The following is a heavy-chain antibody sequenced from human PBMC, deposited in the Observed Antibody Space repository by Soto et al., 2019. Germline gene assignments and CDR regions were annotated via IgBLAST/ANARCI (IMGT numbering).Heavy chain of an antibody. Sequence: SETLSLTCAVSGGSISSGGYSWSWIRQPPGKGLEWIGYIYHSGSTYYNPSLKSRVTISVDTSKNQFSLKLSSVTAADTAVYYCARAGPETYYYDSSGYYNYWGQGTLVTVSS. D-gene: IGHD3-22*01. CDR1: GGSISSGGYS. CDR3: ARAGPETYYYDSSGYYNY. J-gene: IGHJ4*02. V-gene: IGHV4-30-2*05. CDR2: IYHSGST.